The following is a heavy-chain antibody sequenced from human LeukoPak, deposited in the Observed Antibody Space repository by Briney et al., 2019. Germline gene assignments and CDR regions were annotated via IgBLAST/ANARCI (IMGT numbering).Heavy chain of an antibody. V-gene: IGHV3-23*01. D-gene: IGHD2-21*02. CDR3: AKDLSWWVTADY. Sequence: GGSLRLSCAASGFPFSGNAMSWVRQAPGRGLEWVSGVGGDEKAHYADFVRGRFTISRDNSKKAVYLQMNSLTVEDTAVYYCAKDLSWWVTADYWGQGVLVTVSS. CDR1: GFPFSGNA. J-gene: IGHJ4*02. CDR2: VGGDEKA.